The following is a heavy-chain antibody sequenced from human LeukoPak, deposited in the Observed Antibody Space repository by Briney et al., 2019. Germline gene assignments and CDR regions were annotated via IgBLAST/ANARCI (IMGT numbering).Heavy chain of an antibody. CDR1: GYTFTSYG. CDR2: ISACNGNT. Sequence: ASVNVSCKASGYTFTSYGISWVRQAPGQGLEWMGWISACNGNTNYAQNLQGRVTMTTDTSTRTAYMELRSLRSDDTALYYCARGYTATGNWYFDLWGRGTLVSVSS. V-gene: IGHV1-18*01. D-gene: IGHD4-17*01. CDR3: ARGYTATGNWYFDL. J-gene: IGHJ2*01.